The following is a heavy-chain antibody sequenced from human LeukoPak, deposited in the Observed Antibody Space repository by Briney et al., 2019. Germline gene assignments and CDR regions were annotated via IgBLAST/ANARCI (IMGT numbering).Heavy chain of an antibody. Sequence: GGSLRLSCAASGFTFSSYGLNWVRQAPGKGLEWVSVISGSGGSTYYADSVKGRFTISRDNAKKSLYLQMNSLRVEDTGVYYCASWGEGALDNWGQGTLVTVSS. CDR3: ASWGEGALDN. CDR1: GFTFSSYG. D-gene: IGHD1-26*01. V-gene: IGHV3-23*01. J-gene: IGHJ4*02. CDR2: ISGSGGST.